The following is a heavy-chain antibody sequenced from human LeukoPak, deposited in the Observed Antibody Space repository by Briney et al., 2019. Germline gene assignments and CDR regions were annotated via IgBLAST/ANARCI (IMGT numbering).Heavy chain of an antibody. J-gene: IGHJ4*02. Sequence: GGSLRLSCAASGFTFSSYGMSWVRQAPGKGLEWVSAISGSGGSTYYADSVKGRFTISRDNSKNTLYLQMNSLRAEDTAVYYCAKAGNSYYDILTGYYFDYWGQGTLVTVSS. V-gene: IGHV3-23*01. CDR3: AKAGNSYYDILTGYYFDY. CDR2: ISGSGGST. D-gene: IGHD3-9*01. CDR1: GFTFSSYG.